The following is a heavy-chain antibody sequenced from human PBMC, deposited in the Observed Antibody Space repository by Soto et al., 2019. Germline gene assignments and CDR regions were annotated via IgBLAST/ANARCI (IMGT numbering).Heavy chain of an antibody. CDR2: IHHSGRP. CDR3: ARGGDWQFDY. Sequence: QVQLQESGPGLVKPSGTLSLTCAVSGDSISSDKWWSWVRQPPGKGLAWIGEIHHSGRPNYNPSLTSRVTILGEKSKNQVSLELSSMTDAVMVVYCCARGGDWQFDYWGQGTLVTVSS. J-gene: IGHJ4*02. CDR1: GDSISSDKW. D-gene: IGHD2-21*02. V-gene: IGHV4-4*01.